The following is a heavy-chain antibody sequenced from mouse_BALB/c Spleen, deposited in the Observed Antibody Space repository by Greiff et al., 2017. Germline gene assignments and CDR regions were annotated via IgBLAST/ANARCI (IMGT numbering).Heavy chain of an antibody. CDR1: GFTFSSFG. J-gene: IGHJ2*01. V-gene: IGHV5-17*02. CDR2: ISSGSSTI. CDR3: ARSGQYYFDY. Sequence: EVMLVESGGGLVQPGGSRKLSCAASGFTFSSFGMHWVRQAPEKGLEWVAYISSGSSTIYYADTVKGRFTISRDNPKNTLFLQMTSLRSEDTAMYYCARSGQYYFDYWGQGTTLTVSS.